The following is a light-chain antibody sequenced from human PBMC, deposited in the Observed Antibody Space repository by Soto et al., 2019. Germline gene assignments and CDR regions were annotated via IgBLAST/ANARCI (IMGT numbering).Light chain of an antibody. CDR3: QKRKNWPPIT. Sequence: VGAQSPGPLEFSPGEKRRVGYKCIQSVSSSYLAWYQQRPGQPPRLLIFDSSNRATGVPVRFSGSGSGTVFTLHIGRLEPEDSAVYYCQKRKNWPPITDGPGTRLEIK. CDR1: QSVSSSY. V-gene: IGKV3D-20*02. CDR2: DSS. J-gene: IGKJ5*01.